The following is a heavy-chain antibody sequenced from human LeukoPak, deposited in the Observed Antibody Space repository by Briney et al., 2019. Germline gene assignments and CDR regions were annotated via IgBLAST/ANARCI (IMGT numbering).Heavy chain of an antibody. CDR2: IYYSGST. V-gene: IGHV4-59*08. Sequence: TSETLSLTCTVSGGSISSYYWSWIRQPPGKGLEWIGYIYYSGSTNYNPSLKSRVTISVDTSKNQFSLKLSSVTAADTAVYYCASSDSGYDGSHFDYWGQGTLVTVSS. CDR3: ASSDSGYDGSHFDY. J-gene: IGHJ4*02. CDR1: GGSISSYY. D-gene: IGHD5-12*01.